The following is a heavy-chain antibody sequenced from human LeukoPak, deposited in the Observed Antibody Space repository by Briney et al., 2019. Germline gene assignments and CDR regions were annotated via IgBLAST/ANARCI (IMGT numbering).Heavy chain of an antibody. CDR1: GGSISSSNYN. V-gene: IGHV4-39*07. Sequence: PSETLSLTCSVAGGSISSSNYNWGWIRQPPGKGLEWIGEINHSGSTNYNPSLKSRVTISVDTSKNQFSLKLSSVTAADTAVYYCARARMVRGVIIDYWGQGTLVTVSS. J-gene: IGHJ4*02. CDR3: ARARMVRGVIIDY. D-gene: IGHD3-10*01. CDR2: INHSGST.